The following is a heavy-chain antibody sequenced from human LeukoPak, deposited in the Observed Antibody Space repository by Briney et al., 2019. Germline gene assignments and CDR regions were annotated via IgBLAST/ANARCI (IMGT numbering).Heavy chain of an antibody. D-gene: IGHD1-26*01. Sequence: SETLSLTCAVYGGSFSGYYWSWIRQPPGKGLEWIGEIHHSGSTTYNPSLKSRVTISLDTSKTQFSLKLNSVTVADTAVYYCARVADVGYYYYGMDVWGKGTTVAVSS. J-gene: IGHJ6*04. CDR2: IHHSGST. CDR3: ARVADVGYYYYGMDV. CDR1: GGSFSGYY. V-gene: IGHV4-34*01.